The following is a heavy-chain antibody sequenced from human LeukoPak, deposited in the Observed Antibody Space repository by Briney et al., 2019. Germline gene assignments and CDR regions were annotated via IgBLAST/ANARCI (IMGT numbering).Heavy chain of an antibody. D-gene: IGHD4-23*01. CDR2: VSHSGSS. CDR3: ARGIFYGGRNQYIWLDL. CDR1: GGPFRGFF. J-gene: IGHJ5*02. Sequence: SETLSLTCAVYGGPFRGFFWSWIRQAPGKGLEWIGEVSHSGSSNYNPSLKSRIDISLDTSKSQFSLRLTSVTAADTAVYYCARGIFYGGRNQYIWLDLWGQGTLVTVSS. V-gene: IGHV4-34*01.